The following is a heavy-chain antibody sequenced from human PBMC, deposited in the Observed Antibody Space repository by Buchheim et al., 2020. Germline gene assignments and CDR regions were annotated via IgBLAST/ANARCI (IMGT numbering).Heavy chain of an antibody. CDR1: GFTFSSYG. J-gene: IGHJ4*02. CDR2: ISYDGSDK. D-gene: IGHD3-22*01. CDR3: AKDPPPDSSGYYYYYFDY. V-gene: IGHV3-30*18. Sequence: QVQLVESGGGVVQPGRSLRLSCAASGFTFSSYGMHWVRQAPGKGLEWVAVISYDGSDKYYADSVKGRFTISRDNSKNTLYLQMNSLRAEDTAVYYCAKDPPPDSSGYYYYYFDYWGQGTL.